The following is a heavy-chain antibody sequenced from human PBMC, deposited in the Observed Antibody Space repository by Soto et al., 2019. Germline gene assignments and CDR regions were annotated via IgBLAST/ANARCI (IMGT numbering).Heavy chain of an antibody. Sequence: QLQLQESGSGLVKPSQTLSLTCAVSGGSISSGGYSWSWIRQPPGKGLEWIGYIYHSGITYYNPSLKSRVNISVDRSKNQFSRKLSSVTDADKAVHYCARGQVVDHPHWGQGTLVPVSS. CDR3: ARGQVVDHPH. CDR1: GGSISSGGYS. J-gene: IGHJ4*02. CDR2: IYHSGIT. D-gene: IGHD2-15*01. V-gene: IGHV4-30-2*01.